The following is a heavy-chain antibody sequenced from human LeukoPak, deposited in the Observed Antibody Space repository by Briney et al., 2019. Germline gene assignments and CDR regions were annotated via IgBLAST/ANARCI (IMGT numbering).Heavy chain of an antibody. CDR2: ISSSSSTI. V-gene: IGHV3-48*01. J-gene: IGHJ4*02. CDR1: GFTFSSYS. CDR3: ASGVREKFL. D-gene: IGHD3-10*01. Sequence: GGSLTLSCAASGFTFSSYSMNWVRQAPGKGLEWVSYISSSSSTIYYADSVKCRFTISRDNAKNSLYLQMNSLRAEDTAVYYCASGVREKFLWGQGTLVTVSS.